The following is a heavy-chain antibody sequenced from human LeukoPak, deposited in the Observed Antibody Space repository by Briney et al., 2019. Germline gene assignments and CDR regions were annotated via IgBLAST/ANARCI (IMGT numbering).Heavy chain of an antibody. CDR1: GFTFSNYA. V-gene: IGHV3-23*01. J-gene: IGHJ4*02. Sequence: GGSLRLSCAASGFTFSNYAMSWVRQAPGKGLEWVSTISDRGGSTYYADSVKGRFTISRDNSKNTLYLQMNSLRAEDTAVYYCAREWELHCRYVDYWGQGTLVTVSS. CDR2: ISDRGGST. CDR3: AREWELHCRYVDY. D-gene: IGHD1-26*01.